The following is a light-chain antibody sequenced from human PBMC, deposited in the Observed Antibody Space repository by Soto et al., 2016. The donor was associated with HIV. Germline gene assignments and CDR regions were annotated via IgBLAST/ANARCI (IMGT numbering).Light chain of an antibody. CDR3: QQYNGYST. CDR1: QSISSW. V-gene: IGKV1-5*03. J-gene: IGKJ4*01. CDR2: KAS. Sequence: DIQMTQSPSTLSASVGDRVTITCRASQSISSWLAWYQQKPGKAPKLLIYKASSLESGVPSRFSGSGSGTEFTLTISSLQPDDFATYYCQQYNGYSTFGGGTKVE.